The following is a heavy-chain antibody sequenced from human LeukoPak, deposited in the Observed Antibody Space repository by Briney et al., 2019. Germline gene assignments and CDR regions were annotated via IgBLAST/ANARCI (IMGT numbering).Heavy chain of an antibody. CDR3: ARGGPNGLPGYYGMDV. D-gene: IGHD2-8*01. J-gene: IGHJ6*02. V-gene: IGHV3-74*01. CDR1: GFTFSSYW. CDR2: INSDGSST. Sequence: GGPLRLSCAASGFTFSSYWMHWVRQAPGKGLVWVSRINSDGSSTSCADSVKGRFTISRDNAKNTLYLQMNSLRAEDTAVYYCARGGPNGLPGYYGMDVWGQGTTVTVSS.